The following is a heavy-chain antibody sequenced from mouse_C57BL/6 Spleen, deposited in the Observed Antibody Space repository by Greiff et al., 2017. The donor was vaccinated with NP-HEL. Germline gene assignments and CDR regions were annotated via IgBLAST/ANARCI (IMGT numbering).Heavy chain of an antibody. CDR3: ARGGIYYYGVDY. V-gene: IGHV1-55*01. CDR2: IYPGSGST. CDR1: GYTFTSYW. Sequence: QVQLQQPGAELVKPGASVKMSCKASGYTFTSYWITWVKQRPGQGLEWIGDIYPGSGSTNYNEKFKSKATLTVDTSSSTAYMQLSSLTSEDSAVYYCARGGIYYYGVDYWGQGTTLTVSS. D-gene: IGHD1-1*01. J-gene: IGHJ2*01.